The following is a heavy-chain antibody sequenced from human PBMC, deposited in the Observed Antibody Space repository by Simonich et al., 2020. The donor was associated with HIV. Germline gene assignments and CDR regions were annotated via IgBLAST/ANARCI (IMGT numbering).Heavy chain of an antibody. D-gene: IGHD3-22*01. CDR1: GFTFGDYA. CDR2: IRSKAYGGTT. J-gene: IGHJ1*01. CDR3: TSSDYDSSDYYYRYFQH. V-gene: IGHV3-49*03. Sequence: EVQLLESGGGLVQPGRSLRLSCTASGFTFGDYAMSWFRQAPGKGLEWVGFIRSKAYGGTTEYAASVKGRFNIARDDSKSIAYLQMNSLKTEDTAVYYCTSSDYDSSDYYYRYFQHWGQGTLVTVSS.